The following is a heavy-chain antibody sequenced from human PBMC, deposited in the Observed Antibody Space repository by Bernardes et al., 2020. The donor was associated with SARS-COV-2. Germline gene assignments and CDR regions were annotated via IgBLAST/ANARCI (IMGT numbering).Heavy chain of an antibody. J-gene: IGHJ4*02. CDR2: IYYSGST. V-gene: IGHV4-31*03. CDR3: ARVRVTMIVVVTAFDY. CDR1: GGSISSGGYY. Sequence: SETLSLTCTFSGGSISSGGYYWSWIRQHPGKGLEWIGYIYYSGSTYYNPSLKSRVTISVDTSKNQFSLKLSSVTAADTAVYYCARVRVTMIVVVTAFDYWGQGTLVTVSS. D-gene: IGHD3-22*01.